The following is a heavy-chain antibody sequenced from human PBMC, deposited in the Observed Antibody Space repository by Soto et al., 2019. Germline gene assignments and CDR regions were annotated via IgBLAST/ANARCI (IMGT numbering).Heavy chain of an antibody. CDR1: GFTFGSHA. CDR2: LSSSGGSI. J-gene: IGHJ5*02. Sequence: GGALILSCTPSGFTFGSHAMTWLRQAPGKGLESVSGLSSSGGSIYYADSVKGGSTISRDNSKNTLFLQMSSLRTEDTAVYYCVKSTYYYDTSGLNWFDPWGQGTLVTVSS. CDR3: VKSTYYYDTSGLNWFDP. V-gene: IGHV3-64D*06. D-gene: IGHD3-22*01.